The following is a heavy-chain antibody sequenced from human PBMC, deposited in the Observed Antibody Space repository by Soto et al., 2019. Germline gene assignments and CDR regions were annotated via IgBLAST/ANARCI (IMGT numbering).Heavy chain of an antibody. CDR1: GFTFSNAW. CDR3: SSTFKYYYYGMDV. Sequence: PGGSLRLSCAASGFTFSNAWMNWVRQAPGKGLEWVGRIKSKTDGGTTDYAAPVKGRFTISRDDSKNTLYLQMNSLKTEDTAVYYCSSTFKYYYYGMDVWGQGTTVTVSS. V-gene: IGHV3-15*07. CDR2: IKSKTDGGTT. J-gene: IGHJ6*02. D-gene: IGHD2-2*01.